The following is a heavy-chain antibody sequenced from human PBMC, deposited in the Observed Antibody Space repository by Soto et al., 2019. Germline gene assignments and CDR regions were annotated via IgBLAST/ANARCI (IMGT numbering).Heavy chain of an antibody. CDR2: INHSGST. Sequence: SETLSLTCAVYGGSLSGYYWSWIRQPPGKGLEWIGEINHSGSTNYNPSLKSRVTISVDTSKNQFSLKLSSVTAADTAVYYCAREATMVRGYAVWGQGTTVTVSS. V-gene: IGHV4-34*01. CDR1: GGSLSGYY. J-gene: IGHJ6*02. CDR3: AREATMVRGYAV. D-gene: IGHD3-10*01.